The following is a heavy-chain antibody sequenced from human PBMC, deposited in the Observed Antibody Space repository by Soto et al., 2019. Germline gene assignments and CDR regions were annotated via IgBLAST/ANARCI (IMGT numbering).Heavy chain of an antibody. Sequence: GGSLRLSCAASGFTFSSYGMHWVRQAPGKGLEWVAVISYDGSNKYYADSVKGRFTISRDNSKNTLYLQMNSLRAEDTAVYYCAKDRGLITMIVVVDYWGQGTLVTVSS. CDR2: ISYDGSNK. D-gene: IGHD3-22*01. J-gene: IGHJ4*02. V-gene: IGHV3-30*18. CDR1: GFTFSSYG. CDR3: AKDRGLITMIVVVDY.